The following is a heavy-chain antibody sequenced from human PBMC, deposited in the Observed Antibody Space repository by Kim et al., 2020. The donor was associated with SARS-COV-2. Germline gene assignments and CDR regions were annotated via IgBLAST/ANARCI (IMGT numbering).Heavy chain of an antibody. J-gene: IGHJ4*02. V-gene: IGHV3-7*01. CDR3: ARDMVLYD. CDR2: GSEK. Sequence: GSEKYYVDSVKGRFTISRDNAKNSLYLQMNSLRAEDTAVYYCARDMVLYDWGQGTLVTVSS. D-gene: IGHD2-15*01.